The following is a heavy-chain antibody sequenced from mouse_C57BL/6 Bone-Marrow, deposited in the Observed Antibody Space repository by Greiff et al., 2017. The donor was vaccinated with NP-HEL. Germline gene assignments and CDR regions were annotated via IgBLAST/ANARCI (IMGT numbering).Heavy chain of an antibody. CDR3: ALLLRDWYFDV. D-gene: IGHD1-1*01. CDR2: IDPSDSYT. V-gene: IGHV1-69*01. CDR1: GYTFTSYW. J-gene: IGHJ1*03. Sequence: VQLQQPGAELVMPGASVKLSCKASGYTFTSYWMHWVKQRPGQGLEWIGEIDPSDSYTNYNQKFKGKSTLTVDKSSSTAYMQLSSLTSEDSAVYYCALLLRDWYFDVWGTGTTVTVSS.